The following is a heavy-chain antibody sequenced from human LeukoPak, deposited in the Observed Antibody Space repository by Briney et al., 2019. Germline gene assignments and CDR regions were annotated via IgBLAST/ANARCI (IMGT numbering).Heavy chain of an antibody. D-gene: IGHD6-19*01. CDR2: IYHSGST. V-gene: IGHV4-39*07. Sequence: PSETLSLTCTVSGGSISSTNYYWGWIRQPPGKGLEWIGEIYHSGSTNYNPSLKSRVTISVDKSKNQFSLKLTSVTAADTATYYCARETSLAGFASGLGFNYWGQGILVTVSS. CDR1: GGSISSTNYY. J-gene: IGHJ4*02. CDR3: ARETSLAGFASGLGFNY.